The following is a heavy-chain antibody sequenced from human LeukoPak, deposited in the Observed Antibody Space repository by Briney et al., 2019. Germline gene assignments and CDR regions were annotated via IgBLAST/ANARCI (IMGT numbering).Heavy chain of an antibody. V-gene: IGHV5-10-1*01. Sequence: GESLKISCKGSGYSFSSYWISWVRQMPGKGLEWMGSIDPSDSYTNCSPSFQGHVTISTDKSISTAYLQWSSLRASDTAMYYCARNRYYYDFSGYYVDYWGQGTLVTVSS. CDR3: ARNRYYYDFSGYYVDY. CDR1: GYSFSSYW. CDR2: IDPSDSYT. D-gene: IGHD3-22*01. J-gene: IGHJ4*02.